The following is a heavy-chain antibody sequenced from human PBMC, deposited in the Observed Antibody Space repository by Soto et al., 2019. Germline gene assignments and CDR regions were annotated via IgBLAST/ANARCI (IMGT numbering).Heavy chain of an antibody. D-gene: IGHD2-15*01. Sequence: SETLSLTCIVSGGSISSSSYYWGWIRQPPGKGLECIASIYYSGTTYYNPSLESRVTISVDTSKNQFSLKLSSVTAAYTAVYYSEIIRGYVDYWGQGTLVTVSS. CDR2: IYYSGTT. V-gene: IGHV4-39*01. CDR1: GGSISSSSYY. J-gene: IGHJ4*02. CDR3: EIIRGYVDY.